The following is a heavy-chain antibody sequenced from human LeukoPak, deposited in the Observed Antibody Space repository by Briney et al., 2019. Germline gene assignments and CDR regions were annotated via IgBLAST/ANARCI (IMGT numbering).Heavy chain of an antibody. CDR2: IIPIFGTA. J-gene: IGHJ5*02. CDR3: ARDNPYCSSTSCYTDGPYNWFAP. CDR1: GGTFSRYA. Sequence: GASVQVSCKASGGTFSRYAISWVRQAPGQGLEWMGVIIPIFGTANYAQKFQGRVTITTDESTSTDYMELSSLRSEDTAVYYCARDNPYCSSTSCYTDGPYNWFAPWGQGTLVTVSS. D-gene: IGHD2-2*02. V-gene: IGHV1-69*05.